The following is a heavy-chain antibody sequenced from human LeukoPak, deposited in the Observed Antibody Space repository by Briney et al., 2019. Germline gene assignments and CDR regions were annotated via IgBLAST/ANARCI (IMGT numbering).Heavy chain of an antibody. V-gene: IGHV3-53*01. D-gene: IGHD3-22*01. CDR1: GFTVSSNY. CDR3: ARARPWDSSRSYYFGMDV. J-gene: IGHJ6*02. Sequence: GGSLRLSCAASGFTVSSNYMSWVRQAPGKGLEWVSVIYSGGSTYYADSVKSRFTISRDNSKNTLYLQMNSLRAEDTAVYYCARARPWDSSRSYYFGMDVWGHGTTVTVSS. CDR2: IYSGGST.